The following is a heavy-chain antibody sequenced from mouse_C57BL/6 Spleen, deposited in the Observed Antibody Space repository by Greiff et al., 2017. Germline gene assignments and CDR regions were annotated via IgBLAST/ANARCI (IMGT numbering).Heavy chain of an antibody. J-gene: IGHJ3*01. V-gene: IGHV1-55*01. CDR3: ARRGDDDGYPAWFAY. CDR1: GYTFTSYW. D-gene: IGHD2-3*01. Sequence: QVQLQQPGAELVKPGASVKMSCKASGYTFTSYWITWVKQRPGQGLAWIGDIYPGSGSTNYNEKFKSKATLTVDTSSSTAYMQLSSLTSADSAVYYCARRGDDDGYPAWFAYWGQGTLVTVSA. CDR2: IYPGSGST.